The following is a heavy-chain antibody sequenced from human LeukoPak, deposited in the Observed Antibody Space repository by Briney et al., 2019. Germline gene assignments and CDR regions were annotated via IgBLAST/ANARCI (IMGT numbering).Heavy chain of an antibody. CDR3: AKAPVTSCRGAYCYPFDS. CDR1: GFTFSSYG. Sequence: GGSLRLSCAASGFTFSSYGMSWVRQAPGEGLEWVSAISGSGGSTYYADSVRGRFTISRDNSKNTLYLQMNSLRAEDAAVYFCAKAPVTSCRGAYCYPFDSWGQGTLVTVSS. D-gene: IGHD2-21*01. V-gene: IGHV3-23*01. J-gene: IGHJ4*02. CDR2: ISGSGGST.